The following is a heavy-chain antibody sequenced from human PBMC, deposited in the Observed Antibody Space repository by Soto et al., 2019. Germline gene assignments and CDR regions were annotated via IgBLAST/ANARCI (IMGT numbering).Heavy chain of an antibody. V-gene: IGHV1-18*01. CDR1: GYTFTSYG. CDR3: ARDPGLYYGSGSRFDY. D-gene: IGHD3-10*01. CDR2: ISAYNGNT. J-gene: IGHJ4*02. Sequence: QVQLVQSGAEVKKPGASVKVSCKASGYTFTSYGISWVRQAPGQGLEWMGWISAYNGNTNYAQKLQGRVTMTTDTSTSTACMELRSLRSDDTAVYYCARDPGLYYGSGSRFDYWGQGTLVTVSS.